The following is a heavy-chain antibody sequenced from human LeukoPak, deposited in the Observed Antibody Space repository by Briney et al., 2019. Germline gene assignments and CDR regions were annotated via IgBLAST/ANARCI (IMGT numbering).Heavy chain of an antibody. J-gene: IGHJ4*02. Sequence: ASVKVSCKASGYTFTRNGISWVRQAPGQELEWMGWINGYNGNTKYAQKLQGRVTMTTDTSTTTAYMELRSLRSDDTAVYYCAREGWGTYSSGPYYFDYWGQGTLITVSS. V-gene: IGHV1-18*04. CDR2: INGYNGNT. CDR1: GYTFTRNG. D-gene: IGHD6-19*01. CDR3: AREGWGTYSSGPYYFDY.